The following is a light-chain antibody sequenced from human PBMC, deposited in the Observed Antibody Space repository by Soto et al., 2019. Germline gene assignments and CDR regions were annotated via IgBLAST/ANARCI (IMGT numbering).Light chain of an antibody. V-gene: IGKV3-20*01. Sequence: EIVLTQSPDTLSLSPGERATLSCRASQSISNNLAWYRQTPGQAPRLLIYGASTRATDTPARFSGSGSGTDFTLTISRVEPADFAVYYCQHYVYPQWTFGPGTKVEIK. J-gene: IGKJ1*01. CDR2: GAS. CDR3: QHYVYPQWT. CDR1: QSISNN.